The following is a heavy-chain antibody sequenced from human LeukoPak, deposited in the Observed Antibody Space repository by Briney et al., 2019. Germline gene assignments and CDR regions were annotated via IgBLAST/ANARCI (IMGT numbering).Heavy chain of an antibody. J-gene: IGHJ4*02. CDR3: ARQTVAGSPFDY. D-gene: IGHD6-19*01. CDR1: GYSISSGYY. Sequence: SETLSLTCAVSGYSISSGYYWGWIRQPPGKGLEWIGNMYHSGSTYYNASLKSRVTISVDTSKNQFSLKLSSVTAADTAVYYCARQTVAGSPFDYWSQGTLITVSS. V-gene: IGHV4-38-2*01. CDR2: MYHSGST.